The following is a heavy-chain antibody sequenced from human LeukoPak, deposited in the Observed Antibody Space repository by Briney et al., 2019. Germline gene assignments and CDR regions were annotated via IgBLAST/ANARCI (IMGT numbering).Heavy chain of an antibody. Sequence: GGSLRLSCAASGFTFTDHWMNWVRQAPGKGLEWVAVIWHDGSYKYYADSVKGRFTISRDNFKNTLYLEMNSLRAEDTAVYYCAQDGSRGRWELGASWGQGTLVTVSS. CDR1: GFTFTDHW. V-gene: IGHV3-33*08. J-gene: IGHJ5*02. D-gene: IGHD1-26*01. CDR3: AQDGSRGRWELGAS. CDR2: IWHDGSYK.